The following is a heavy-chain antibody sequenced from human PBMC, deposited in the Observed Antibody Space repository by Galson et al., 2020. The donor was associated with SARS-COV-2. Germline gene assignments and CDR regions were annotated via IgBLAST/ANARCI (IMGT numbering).Heavy chain of an antibody. D-gene: IGHD1-1*01. CDR2: IYYSGST. CDR1: AGSISSGGYY. Sequence: SETLSLTCTVSAGSISSGGYYWSWIRQHPGKGLEWIGYIYYSGSTYYNPSLKSRVTISVDTSKNQFSLKLSSVTAADTAVYYCARDLFSRSGRLGKYYYYYYGMDVWGQGTTVTVSS. V-gene: IGHV4-31*03. CDR3: ARDLFSRSGRLGKYYYYYYGMDV. J-gene: IGHJ6*02.